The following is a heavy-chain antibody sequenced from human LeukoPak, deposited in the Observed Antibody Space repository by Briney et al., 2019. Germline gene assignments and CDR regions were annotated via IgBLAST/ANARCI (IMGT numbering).Heavy chain of an antibody. CDR3: ARGRRWTVPYFDY. V-gene: IGHV4-34*01. CDR2: INHSGST. J-gene: IGHJ4*02. Sequence: SETLSLTCAVYGGSFSGYYWSWIRQAPGKGLEWIGEINHSGSTNYNPSLKSRVTISVDTSKNQFSLKLSSVTAADTAVYYCARGRRWTVPYFDYWGQGTLVTVS. CDR1: GGSFSGYY. D-gene: IGHD4-17*01.